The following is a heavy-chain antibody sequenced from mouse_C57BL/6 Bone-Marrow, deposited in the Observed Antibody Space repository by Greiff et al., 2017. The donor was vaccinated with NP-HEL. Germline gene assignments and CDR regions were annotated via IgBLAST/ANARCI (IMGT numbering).Heavy chain of an antibody. CDR3: ARRGGSRWFAY. V-gene: IGHV1-18*01. J-gene: IGHJ3*01. CDR1: GYTFTDYN. CDR2: INPNNGGT. Sequence: EVQLQQSGPELVKPGASVKIPCKASGYTFTDYNMDWVKQSHGKSLEWIGDINPNNGGTIYNQKFKGKATVTVDKSSSTAYMELRSLTSEDTAVYYCARRGGSRWFAYWGQGTLVTVSA. D-gene: IGHD1-1*01.